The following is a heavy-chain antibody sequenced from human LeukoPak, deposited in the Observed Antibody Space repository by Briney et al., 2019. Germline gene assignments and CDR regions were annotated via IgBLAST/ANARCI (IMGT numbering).Heavy chain of an antibody. V-gene: IGHV4-59*01. D-gene: IGHD6-19*01. J-gene: IGHJ4*02. CDR1: GGSISPYY. Sequence: SETLSLTCTVSGGSISPYYWSWIRQPPGKGLEWIGYIYDSGNTNYNPSLKSRVTISIDTSKNQFSLRLTSVTAADTATYYCARETSLTGYASGLGFNYWGQGILVTVSS. CDR2: IYDSGNT. CDR3: ARETSLTGYASGLGFNY.